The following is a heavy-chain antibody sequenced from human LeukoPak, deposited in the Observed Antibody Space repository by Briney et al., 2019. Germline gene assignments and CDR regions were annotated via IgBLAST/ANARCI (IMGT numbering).Heavy chain of an antibody. J-gene: IGHJ5*02. CDR1: GFTFSRYT. CDR3: ARSGSETQNWFDP. CDR2: ISYDGSNK. Sequence: GGSLRLSCAASGFTFSRYTMHWVRQAPGKGLEGVAVISYDGSNKLFADSVKGRFTISRDSSKNTLYLQMNSLRAEDTAVYYCARSGSETQNWFDPWGQGTLVTVSS. D-gene: IGHD6-25*01. V-gene: IGHV3-30*04.